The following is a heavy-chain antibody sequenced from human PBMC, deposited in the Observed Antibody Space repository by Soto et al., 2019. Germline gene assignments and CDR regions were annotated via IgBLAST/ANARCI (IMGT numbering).Heavy chain of an antibody. J-gene: IGHJ4*02. CDR2: INTDGSNT. CDR3: AREFCSGGNCYTYYFDH. D-gene: IGHD2-15*01. Sequence: GGSLRLSCAASGLTFNRYWMHWVRHAPGKGLVWVSHINTDGSNTNYADSVKGRFTISRDNAKSTLFLQMNSLRDEDTAVYYCAREFCSGGNCYTYYFDHWGQGSPVTVSS. CDR1: GLTFNRYW. V-gene: IGHV3-74*01.